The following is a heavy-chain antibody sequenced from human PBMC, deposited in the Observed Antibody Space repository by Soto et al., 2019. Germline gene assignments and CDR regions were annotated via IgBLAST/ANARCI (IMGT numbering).Heavy chain of an antibody. CDR1: GGSISSYY. D-gene: IGHD6-25*01. Sequence: ASETLSLTCTVSGGSISSYYWSWIRQPPGKGLEWIGYIYYSGSTNYNPSLKSRVTISVDTSKNQFSLKLSSVTAADTAVYYCARVAADGWFDPWGQGTLVTVSS. CDR3: ARVAADGWFDP. J-gene: IGHJ5*02. CDR2: IYYSGST. V-gene: IGHV4-59*01.